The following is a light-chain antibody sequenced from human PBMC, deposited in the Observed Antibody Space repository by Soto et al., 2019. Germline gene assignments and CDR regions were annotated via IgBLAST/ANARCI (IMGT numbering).Light chain of an antibody. J-gene: IGKJ1*01. CDR3: QKYNSDPWT. CDR2: DAS. Sequence: DIQMTQSPSSMSASVGDRVTITCQASQVISKFLAWWQHKPGAVPELLIRDASTLQSGVPSRFSGSGSGTDFTLNISRLQPEDVATYYCQKYNSDPWTFGPGTKVEIK. CDR1: QVISKF. V-gene: IGKV1-27*01.